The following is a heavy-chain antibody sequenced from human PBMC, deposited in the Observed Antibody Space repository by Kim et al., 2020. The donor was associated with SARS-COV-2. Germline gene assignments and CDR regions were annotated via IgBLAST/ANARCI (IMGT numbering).Heavy chain of an antibody. CDR1: GFTFSSYG. D-gene: IGHD3-10*01. V-gene: IGHV3-33*01. CDR2: IWYDGSNK. Sequence: GGSLRLSCAASGFTFSSYGMHWVRHAPGKGLEWVAVIWYDGSNKYYADSVKGRFTISRDNSKNTLYLQMNSLRAEDTAVYYCARATYYYGSGVDYWGQGTLVTVSS. CDR3: ARATYYYGSGVDY. J-gene: IGHJ4*02.